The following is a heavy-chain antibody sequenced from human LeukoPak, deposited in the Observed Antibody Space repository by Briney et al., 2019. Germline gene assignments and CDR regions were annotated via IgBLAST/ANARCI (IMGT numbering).Heavy chain of an antibody. CDR3: ASSPGPDSSGWYDY. CDR1: GGSISSYY. J-gene: IGHJ4*02. Sequence: SETLSLTCTVSGGSISSYYWSWIRQPAGKGLEWIGRIYTSGSTNYNPSLKSRVTMSVDTSKNQFSLKLSSVTAADTAVYYCASSPGPDSSGWYDYWGQGTLVTVSS. V-gene: IGHV4-4*07. D-gene: IGHD6-19*01. CDR2: IYTSGST.